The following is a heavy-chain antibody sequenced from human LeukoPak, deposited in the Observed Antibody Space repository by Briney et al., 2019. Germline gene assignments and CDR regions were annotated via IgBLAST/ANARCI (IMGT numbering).Heavy chain of an antibody. V-gene: IGHV3-74*01. Sequence: GGSLRLSCAASGFTFSSFWIHWVRQAPGKGLVWVSRIDSDGTNTNYADSVKGRFTISRDNSKNTLYLQMNSLRAEDTAVYYRARDLSYWGQGTLVTVSS. CDR2: IDSDGTNT. CDR3: ARDLSY. CDR1: GFTFSSFW. J-gene: IGHJ4*02.